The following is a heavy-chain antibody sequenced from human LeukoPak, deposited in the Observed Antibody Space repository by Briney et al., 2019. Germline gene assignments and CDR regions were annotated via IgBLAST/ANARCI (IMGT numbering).Heavy chain of an antibody. D-gene: IGHD7-27*01. V-gene: IGHV4-4*07. CDR2: IYTGGNT. J-gene: IGHJ5*02. CDR1: GGSISSFY. CDR3: ASSTEANWGYKWFDP. Sequence: PSETLSLTCTVSGGSISSFYWTWIRQPAGKGLEWIRRIYTGGNTNYNPSLQSRVAISMDTSKNQFSLKLSSVTAADTAVYYCASSTEANWGYKWFDPWGQGTLVTVSS.